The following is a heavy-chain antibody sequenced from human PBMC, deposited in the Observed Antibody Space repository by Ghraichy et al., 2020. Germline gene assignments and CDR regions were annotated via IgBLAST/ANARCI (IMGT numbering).Heavy chain of an antibody. J-gene: IGHJ4*02. CDR2: ISGSGGST. V-gene: IGHV3-23*01. CDR1: GFTFSSYA. CDR3: ARRYKYSGGSDFDY. D-gene: IGHD6-19*01. Sequence: GGSLRLSCAASGFTFSSYAMSWVRQAPGKGLEWVSTISGSGGSTYYADSVKGRFTISRDNSKDTLYLQMNSLRAEDTAVYYCARRYKYSGGSDFDYWGQGTLVTVSS.